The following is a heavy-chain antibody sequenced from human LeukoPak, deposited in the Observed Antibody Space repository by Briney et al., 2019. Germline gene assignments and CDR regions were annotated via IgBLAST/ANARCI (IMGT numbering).Heavy chain of an antibody. J-gene: IGHJ5*02. Sequence: PGGSLRLSCAASGFTFSSYAMSWVRQAPGKGLEWVSRINSDGSNTNYADSVKGRFTISRDNAKNSLYLQMNSLRAEDTAVYYCARESRGYSYGYQENWFDPWGQGTLVTVSS. CDR1: GFTFSSYA. V-gene: IGHV3-74*01. CDR3: ARESRGYSYGYQENWFDP. D-gene: IGHD5-18*01. CDR2: INSDGSNT.